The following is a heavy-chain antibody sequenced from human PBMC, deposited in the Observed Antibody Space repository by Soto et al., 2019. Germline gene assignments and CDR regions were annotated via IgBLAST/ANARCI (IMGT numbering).Heavy chain of an antibody. J-gene: IGHJ4*02. V-gene: IGHV3-30*18. Sequence: QVQLVESGGGVVQPGRSLRLSCAASGFTFSSYGMHWVRQAPGKGLERVADMSNDGRDKYYADSVKGRFTISRDNSKSTLYLQINSLRAEDTAVYYCAKEGYSYGKYYLDYWGQGTLVTVSS. D-gene: IGHD5-18*01. CDR1: GFTFSSYG. CDR3: AKEGYSYGKYYLDY. CDR2: MSNDGRDK.